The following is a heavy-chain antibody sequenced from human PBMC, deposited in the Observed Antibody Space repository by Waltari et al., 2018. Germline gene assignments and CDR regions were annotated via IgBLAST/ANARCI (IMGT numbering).Heavy chain of an antibody. Sequence: EVQLVESGGGLVQPGGSLRLSCAASGFTFSSYAMSWVRQAPGKGLEWVSAISGSGGSTYYADSVKGRFTISRDNSKNTLYLQMNSLRAEDTAVYYCARDSLLWFGSVGAFDIWGQGTMVTVSS. CDR3: ARDSLLWFGSVGAFDI. V-gene: IGHV3-23*04. D-gene: IGHD3-10*01. J-gene: IGHJ3*02. CDR1: GFTFSSYA. CDR2: ISGSGGST.